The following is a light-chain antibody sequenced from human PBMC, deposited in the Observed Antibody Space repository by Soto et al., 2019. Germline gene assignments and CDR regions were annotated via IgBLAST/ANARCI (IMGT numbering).Light chain of an antibody. J-gene: IGLJ1*01. Sequence: QSVLTQPPSASGSPGQSVTISCTGTSSDVGGYNYVSWYQQHPGKAPKLMIYEVSKRPSGVPDRFSGSKSGNTASLTVSGLQAEDEADYYCNSHAGSNNYVFGTGTKVTVL. CDR2: EVS. CDR1: SSDVGGYNY. V-gene: IGLV2-8*01. CDR3: NSHAGSNNYV.